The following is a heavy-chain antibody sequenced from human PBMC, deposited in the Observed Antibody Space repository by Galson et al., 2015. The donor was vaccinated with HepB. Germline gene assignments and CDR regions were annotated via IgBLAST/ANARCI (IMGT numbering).Heavy chain of an antibody. Sequence: SGNTGYAQDLEGRVILTRDTSINTFYMELSSLRSEDTAVYYCARATRGQLVSDYWGQGTLVTVSS. CDR3: ARATRGQLVSDY. CDR2: SGNT. D-gene: IGHD6-13*01. V-gene: IGHV1-8*01. J-gene: IGHJ4*02.